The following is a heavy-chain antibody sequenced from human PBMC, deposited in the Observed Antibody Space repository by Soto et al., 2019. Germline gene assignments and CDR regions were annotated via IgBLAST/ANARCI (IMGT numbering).Heavy chain of an antibody. CDR1: EFTFSGRS. Sequence: EVQLVESGGGLVQPGGSLRLSCAASEFTFSGRSVHWVRQAPGKGLVWVSGIDKVGTDSTYADSGKGRFTSTRDNAKNTVNRQMNSLRVEETAVYYCARGWFGPDVWGKGTTVTVSS. CDR3: ARGWFGPDV. V-gene: IGHV3-74*01. J-gene: IGHJ6*03. D-gene: IGHD3-10*01. CDR2: IDKVGTDS.